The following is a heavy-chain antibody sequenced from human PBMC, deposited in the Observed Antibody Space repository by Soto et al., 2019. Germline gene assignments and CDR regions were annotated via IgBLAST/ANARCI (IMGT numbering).Heavy chain of an antibody. D-gene: IGHD3-22*01. CDR2: IYYSGST. J-gene: IGHJ6*02. CDR1: GGSISSYY. Sequence: PSETLSLTCTVSGGSISSYYWSWIRQPPGKGLEWIGYIYYSGSTNYNPSLKSRVTISVDTSKNQFSLKLSSVTAADTAVYYCARDRTLYYDSSGSLGYYYGMDVLGQGTTVTVS. CDR3: ARDRTLYYDSSGSLGYYYGMDV. V-gene: IGHV4-59*01.